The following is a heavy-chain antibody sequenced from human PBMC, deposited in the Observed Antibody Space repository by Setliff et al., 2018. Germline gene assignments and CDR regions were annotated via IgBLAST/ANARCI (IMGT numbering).Heavy chain of an antibody. CDR1: GYSISSGYY. CDR2: VRHRGGT. D-gene: IGHD1-26*01. J-gene: IGHJ4*02. V-gene: IGHV4-38-2*01. Sequence: PSETLSLTCAVSGYSISSGYYWGWIRQPPGKGLEWLGSVRHRGGTYYNPSLKSRVTISLDTSENQFSLKLSSVAAADTAVYYCATSYSGSYYGYWGQGTLVTVPQ. CDR3: ATSYSGSYYGY.